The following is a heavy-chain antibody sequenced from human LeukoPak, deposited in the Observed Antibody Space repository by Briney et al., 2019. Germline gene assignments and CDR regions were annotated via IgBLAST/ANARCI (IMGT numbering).Heavy chain of an antibody. V-gene: IGHV3-33*01. CDR2: IWYDGSNK. Sequence: PGGSLTLSCAASGFTFSSFGMHWVRQAPGKGLEWVAVIWYDGSNKYYADSVKGRFTISRDNSKNTLYLQMNSLRAEDTAVYYCARAPGYSYGTYYYYGMDVWGQGTTVTVSS. J-gene: IGHJ6*02. CDR3: ARAPGYSYGTYYYYGMDV. CDR1: GFTFSSFG. D-gene: IGHD5-18*01.